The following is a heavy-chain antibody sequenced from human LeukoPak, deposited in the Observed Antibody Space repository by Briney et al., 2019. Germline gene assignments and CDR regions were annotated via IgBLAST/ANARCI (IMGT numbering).Heavy chain of an antibody. V-gene: IGHV4-34*01. Sequence: SETLSLTCAVYGGSFSGYYWSWIRQPPGKGLEWIGEINHSGSTNYNPSLKSRVTISVDTSKNQFSLKLSSVTAADTAVYYCARGIKIRSCRYVGYYYFDYWGQGTLVTVSS. CDR1: GGSFSGYY. J-gene: IGHJ4*02. CDR2: INHSGST. D-gene: IGHD3-16*02. CDR3: ARGIKIRSCRYVGYYYFDY.